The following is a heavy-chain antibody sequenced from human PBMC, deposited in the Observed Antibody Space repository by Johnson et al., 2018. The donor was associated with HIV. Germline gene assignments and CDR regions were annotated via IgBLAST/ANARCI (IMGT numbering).Heavy chain of an antibody. Sequence: VQLVESGGGLVQPGGSLRLSCAASGFTFSSYDMHWVRQATGKGLEWVSTIGSAGDTYYPGSVKGRFTISRENAKSSLYLQMNSLRAEDKALYYCARDPPPRSSGSDAFDIWGQGTMVTVSS. CDR3: ARDPPPRSSGSDAFDI. CDR1: GFTFSSYD. D-gene: IGHD6-19*01. J-gene: IGHJ3*02. CDR2: IGSAGDT. V-gene: IGHV3-13*01.